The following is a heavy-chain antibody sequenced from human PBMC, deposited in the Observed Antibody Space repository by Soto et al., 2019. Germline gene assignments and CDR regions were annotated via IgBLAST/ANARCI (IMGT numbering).Heavy chain of an antibody. CDR2: IIPIFGTA. CDR3: AKNPENYYYGMDV. J-gene: IGHJ6*02. CDR1: GGTFSSYV. Sequence: QVQLVQSGAEVKKPGSSVKVSRKASGGTFSSYVISWVRQAPGQGLEWMGGIIPIFGTADYAQKFQGRVTITADESTSTAYVELSSLRSEDTAVYYCAKNPENYYYGMDVWGQGTTVTVSS. V-gene: IGHV1-69*12.